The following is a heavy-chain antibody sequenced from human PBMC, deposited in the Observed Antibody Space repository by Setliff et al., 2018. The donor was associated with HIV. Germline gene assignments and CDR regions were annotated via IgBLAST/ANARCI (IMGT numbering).Heavy chain of an antibody. D-gene: IGHD3-22*01. CDR1: GGTFSSYA. CDR3: VRAYDQDFQH. V-gene: IGHV1-69*13. CDR2: IIPIFGTA. J-gene: IGHJ1*01. Sequence: GASVKVSCKASGGTFSSYAISWVRQAPGQGLEWMGGIIPIFGTANYAQKFQGRVTITADESTSTAYMELSSLRSEDSAVYYCVRAYDQDFQHWGQGTVVTVSS.